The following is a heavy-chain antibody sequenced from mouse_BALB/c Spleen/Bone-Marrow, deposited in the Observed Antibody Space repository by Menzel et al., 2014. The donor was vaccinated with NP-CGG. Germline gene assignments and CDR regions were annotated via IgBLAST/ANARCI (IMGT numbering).Heavy chain of an antibody. J-gene: IGHJ1*01. D-gene: IGHD2-14*01. CDR2: IYPAIFT. V-gene: IGHV14-3*02. Sequence: VQLQQPGAELVKPGASVKLSCTASGFNIKDTYLHWAKQRPEQGLDWIGRIYPAIFTKYDPKFQGKATITADTSSNTAYLRLSSLTSEDTAVYYCASYRYGWYFDVWGAGTTVTVSS. CDR1: GFNIKDTY. CDR3: ASYRYGWYFDV.